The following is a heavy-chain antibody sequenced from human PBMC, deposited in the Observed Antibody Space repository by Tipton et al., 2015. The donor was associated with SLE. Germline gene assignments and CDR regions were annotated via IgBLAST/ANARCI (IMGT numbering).Heavy chain of an antibody. CDR2: IYSGGST. V-gene: IGHV3-53*05. CDR1: GFTVSSNY. D-gene: IGHD1-26*01. CDR3: AREGPVGATRGNYYYGMDV. J-gene: IGHJ6*02. Sequence: SLRLSCAASGFTVSSNYMSWVRQAPEKGLEWVSVIYSGGSTYYADSVKGRFTISRDNSKNTPYLQMNSLRAEDTAVYYCAREGPVGATRGNYYYGMDVWGQGTTVTVSS.